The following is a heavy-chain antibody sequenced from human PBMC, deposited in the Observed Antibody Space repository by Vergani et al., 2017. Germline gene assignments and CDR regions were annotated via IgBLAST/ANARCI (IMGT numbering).Heavy chain of an antibody. D-gene: IGHD3-22*01. CDR2: IYTSGST. V-gene: IGHV4-61*02. J-gene: IGHJ4*02. CDR1: GGSISSGSYY. Sequence: QVQLQESGPGLVKPSQTLSLTCPVSGGSISSGSYYWSWIRQPAGKGLEWIGRIYTSGSTNYNPSLKSRVTISVDTSKNQFSLKLSSVTAADTAVYYCAREWGFYYDSRGYDYCSSGFDYWGQGTLVTVSA. CDR3: AREWGFYYDSRGYDYCSSGFDY.